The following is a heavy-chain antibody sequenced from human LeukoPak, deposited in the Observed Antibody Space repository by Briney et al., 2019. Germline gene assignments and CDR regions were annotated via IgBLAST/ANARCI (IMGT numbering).Heavy chain of an antibody. V-gene: IGHV1-58*01. Sequence: ASVKVSCKASGFTFTSSAVQWVRQARGQRLERIGWIVVGSGNTNYAQKFQERVTITRDMSTSTAYMELSSLRSEDTAVYYCAAIGVNCSGGSCSTYYFDYWGQGTLVTVSS. J-gene: IGHJ4*02. D-gene: IGHD2-15*01. CDR2: IVVGSGNT. CDR1: GFTFTSSA. CDR3: AAIGVNCSGGSCSTYYFDY.